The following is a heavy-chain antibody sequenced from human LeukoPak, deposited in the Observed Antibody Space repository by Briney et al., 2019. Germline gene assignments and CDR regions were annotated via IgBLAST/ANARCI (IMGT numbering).Heavy chain of an antibody. CDR2: INHSGST. Sequence: SETLSLTCAVYGGSFSGYYWSWIRQPPGKGLEWIGEINHSGSTNYNPSLKSRVTISVDTSKNQFSLKLSSVTAADTAVYYCARVPFTTATTLSAFDIWGQGTMVTASS. J-gene: IGHJ3*02. CDR3: ARVPFTTATTLSAFDI. D-gene: IGHD1-1*01. CDR1: GGSFSGYY. V-gene: IGHV4-34*01.